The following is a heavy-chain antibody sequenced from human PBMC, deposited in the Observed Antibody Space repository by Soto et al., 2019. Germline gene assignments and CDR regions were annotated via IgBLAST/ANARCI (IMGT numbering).Heavy chain of an antibody. Sequence: EVQLVESGGGLVQPGRSLRLSCTASGFTFGDYAMSWVRQAPGKGLEWVGFIRSKAYGGTTEYAASVKGRFTISRDDSKSIAYLQMNSLTTEDTAVYYCTREGEYSSRGDYYYGMDVWGQGTTVTVSS. D-gene: IGHD6-13*01. CDR3: TREGEYSSRGDYYYGMDV. J-gene: IGHJ6*02. V-gene: IGHV3-49*04. CDR1: GFTFGDYA. CDR2: IRSKAYGGTT.